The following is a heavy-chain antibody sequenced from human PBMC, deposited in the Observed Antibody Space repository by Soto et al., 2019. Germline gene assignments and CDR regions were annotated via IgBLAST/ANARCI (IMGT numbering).Heavy chain of an antibody. D-gene: IGHD6-19*01. Sequence: QVQLVESGGGVVQPGGSLRLSCAASGFTFRSYGMHWVRQAPGQGLEWVAVIWYDGSNKLYADSVKGRSTISRDNSKDTLNLQMNSLRAEDTAIYYCTRAPLQQWLANRAFDIWGQGTMVTVS. CDR2: IWYDGSNK. V-gene: IGHV3-33*01. CDR1: GFTFRSYG. CDR3: TRAPLQQWLANRAFDI. J-gene: IGHJ3*02.